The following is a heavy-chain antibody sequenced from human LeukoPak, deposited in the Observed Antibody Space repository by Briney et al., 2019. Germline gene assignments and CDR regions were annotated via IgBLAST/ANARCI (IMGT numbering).Heavy chain of an antibody. V-gene: IGHV3-33*01. Sequence: GGSLRLSCAASGLAFSSYGTHWVRQAPGKGLEWVAVIWFDGSIKYYADSVKDRFTISRDNSKNTLYLQMNSLRAEDTAVYYCASAAGPFDNWGQGTLVTVSS. CDR3: ASAAGPFDN. J-gene: IGHJ4*02. CDR1: GLAFSSYG. CDR2: IWFDGSIK. D-gene: IGHD6-13*01.